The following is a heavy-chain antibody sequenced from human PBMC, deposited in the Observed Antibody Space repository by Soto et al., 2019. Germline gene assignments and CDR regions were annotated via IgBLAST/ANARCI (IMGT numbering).Heavy chain of an antibody. CDR1: GGTFSSYA. D-gene: IGHD5-18*01. CDR3: ATQGLPNYDSYGMDV. Sequence: QVQLVQSGAEVKKPGSSVKVSCKASGGTFSSYAISWVRQAPGQGLEWMGGIIPIFGTANYAQKFQGRVTIPADDSTSTGYRELSSLRSEDTGVYYCATQGLPNYDSYGMDVWGQGTTVTVSS. J-gene: IGHJ6*02. CDR2: IIPIFGTA. V-gene: IGHV1-69*12.